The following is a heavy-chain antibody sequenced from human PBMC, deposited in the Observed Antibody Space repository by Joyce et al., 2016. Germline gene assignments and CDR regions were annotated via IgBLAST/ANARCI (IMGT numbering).Heavy chain of an antibody. Sequence: QVQLQESGPGLVKPSETLSLTCSVSGDSVSSGSYSWSWIRQPPGKGLEWIGYIYDTGNTNYNPSLKSRGSSSLDTSKNQFSLKVRSVTAADTAVYYCARGHTSGRGNWFDPWGQGTPVTVSS. D-gene: IGHD6-19*01. J-gene: IGHJ5*02. CDR3: ARGHTSGRGNWFDP. CDR2: IYDTGNT. CDR1: GDSVSSGSYS. V-gene: IGHV4-61*01.